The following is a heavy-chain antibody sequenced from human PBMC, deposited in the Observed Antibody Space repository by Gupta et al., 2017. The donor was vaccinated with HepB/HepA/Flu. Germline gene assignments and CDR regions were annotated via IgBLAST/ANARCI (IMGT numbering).Heavy chain of an antibody. V-gene: IGHV4-31*02. Sequence: GYYWSWIRQHPGKGLEWIGYIYYSGSTYYNPSLKSRVTISVDTSKNQFSLKLSSVTAADTAVYYCARVSGTGARMAFDIWGQGTMVTVSS. CDR2: IYYSGST. J-gene: IGHJ3*02. CDR3: ARVSGTGARMAFDI. D-gene: IGHD1-26*01. CDR1: GYY.